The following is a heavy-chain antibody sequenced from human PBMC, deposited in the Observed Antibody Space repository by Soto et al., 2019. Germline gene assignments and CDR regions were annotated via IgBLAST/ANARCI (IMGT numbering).Heavy chain of an antibody. V-gene: IGHV5-10-1*01. Sequence: PVESLTISCKGSGYSFAGYWITWVLQKPGKGLEWMGRIDPSDSQTYYSPSFRGHVTISVTKSITTVFLQWSSLRASDTAMYYCARQIYDSDTGPNFKYYFDSWGQGTPVTVSS. D-gene: IGHD3-22*01. CDR3: ARQIYDSDTGPNFKYYFDS. CDR1: GYSFAGYW. CDR2: IDPSDSQT. J-gene: IGHJ4*02.